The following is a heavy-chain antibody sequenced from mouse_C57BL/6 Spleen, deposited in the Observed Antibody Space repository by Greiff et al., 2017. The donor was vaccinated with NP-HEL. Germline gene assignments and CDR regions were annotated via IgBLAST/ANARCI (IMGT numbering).Heavy chain of an antibody. J-gene: IGHJ2*01. D-gene: IGHD1-1*01. Sequence: DVQLVESGGGLVKPGGSLKLSCAASGFTFSSYAMSWVRQTPEKRLEWVATISDGGSYTYYPDNVKGRFTISRDNAKNNLYLQMSHLKSEDTAMYYCARDQLRYGYFDYWGQGTTLTVSS. CDR1: GFTFSSYA. CDR2: ISDGGSYT. CDR3: ARDQLRYGYFDY. V-gene: IGHV5-4*01.